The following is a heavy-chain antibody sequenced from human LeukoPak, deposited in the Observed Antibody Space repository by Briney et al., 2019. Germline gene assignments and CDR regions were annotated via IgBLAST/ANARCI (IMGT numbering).Heavy chain of an antibody. Sequence: HPGGSLRLSCAASGFTFSSYAMHWVRQAPGKGLAWVAVISHDGSNKYYADSVKGRFTISRDNSKNTLYLQMNSLRAEDTTVYYCARANWNDGCYYAMDVWGQGTTVTVSS. CDR1: GFTFSSYA. J-gene: IGHJ6*02. CDR2: ISHDGSNK. CDR3: ARANWNDGCYYAMDV. D-gene: IGHD1-1*01. V-gene: IGHV3-30-3*01.